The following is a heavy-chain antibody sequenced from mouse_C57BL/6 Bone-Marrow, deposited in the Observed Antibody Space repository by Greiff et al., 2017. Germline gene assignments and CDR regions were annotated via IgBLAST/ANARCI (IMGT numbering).Heavy chain of an antibody. J-gene: IGHJ1*03. Sequence: EVKLVESGEGLVKPGGSLKLSCAASGFTFSSYAMSWVRQTPEKRLEWVAYISSGGDYIYYADTVKGRFTISRDNARNTLYLQMSSLKSEDTAMYYCTRDITTVRSGDWYFDVWSTGTTVTVSS. CDR2: ISSGGDYI. CDR1: GFTFSSYA. V-gene: IGHV5-9-1*02. D-gene: IGHD1-1*01. CDR3: TRDITTVRSGDWYFDV.